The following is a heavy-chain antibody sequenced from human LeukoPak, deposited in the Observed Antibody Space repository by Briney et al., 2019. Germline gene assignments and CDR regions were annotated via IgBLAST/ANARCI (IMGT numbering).Heavy chain of an antibody. CDR1: GFILRSHA. J-gene: IGHJ4*02. CDR2: ISDNGGST. D-gene: IGHD1-1*01. V-gene: IGHV3-64D*06. CDR3: VKDNEAGGSPFDR. Sequence: GGSLRLSCSASGFILRSHAMHWVRQAPGKGLEYVSRISDNGGSTYYVDSVKGRFTISRDNSKNTLYLQMSSLRAVDTAVYYCVKDNEAGGSPFDRWGQGTLVTVSS.